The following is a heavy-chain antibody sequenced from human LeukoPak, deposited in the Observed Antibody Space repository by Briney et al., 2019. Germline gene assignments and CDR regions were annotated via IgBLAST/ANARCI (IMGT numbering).Heavy chain of an antibody. Sequence: ASVKVSCKASGYTFTSYGISWVRQAPGQGLEWMGWISAYNGNTNYAQKLQGRVTMTTDTSTSTAYMELRSLRSDDTAVYYCARDPIEYSSSTSYFDYWGQGTLVTVSS. CDR3: ARDPIEYSSSTSYFDY. J-gene: IGHJ4*02. CDR2: ISAYNGNT. V-gene: IGHV1-18*01. D-gene: IGHD6-6*01. CDR1: GYTFTSYG.